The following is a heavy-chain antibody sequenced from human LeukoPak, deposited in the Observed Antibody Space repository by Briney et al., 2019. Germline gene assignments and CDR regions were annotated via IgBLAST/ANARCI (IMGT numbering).Heavy chain of an antibody. CDR1: GFGFDDYG. CDR2: INWNGDST. D-gene: IGHD3-22*01. CDR3: ARDLRVVITGSFDS. Sequence: GGSLRLSCAASGFGFDDYGLTWVRQAPGKGLEWVSGINWNGDSTDYADSVKGRFTISRDNAKNSLYLQMNSLRAEDTALYYCARDLRVVITGSFDSWGQGTLVTVSS. J-gene: IGHJ4*02. V-gene: IGHV3-20*04.